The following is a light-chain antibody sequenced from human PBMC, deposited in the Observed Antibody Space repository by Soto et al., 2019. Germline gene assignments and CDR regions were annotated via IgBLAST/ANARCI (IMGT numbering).Light chain of an antibody. CDR1: RSVSRL. CDR3: QQRSDWPPLVT. V-gene: IGKV3-11*01. J-gene: IGKJ4*01. Sequence: EIVLTQSPATLSLSPGERATLSCRASRSVSRLLAWYQQKPGQAPRLLIYDASKRAAGIPPRFSGSGSGTDFTLTINGLEPEDLAIYYCQQRSDWPPLVTFGGGTKVEI. CDR2: DAS.